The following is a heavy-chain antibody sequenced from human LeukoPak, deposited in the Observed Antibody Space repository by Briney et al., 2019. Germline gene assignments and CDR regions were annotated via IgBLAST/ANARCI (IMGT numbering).Heavy chain of an antibody. CDR2: INPSGGSK. D-gene: IGHD4-11*01. CDR1: RHTFTSHY. CDR3: ARGQDSNFNYYYYMDV. Sequence: GASVKVSCKASRHTFTSHYMHWVRQAPGQGLEWMGIINPSGGSKTYAQKFQGRVTMTRDMSTSTVYMELSSLRSEDTAVYYCARGQDSNFNYYYYMDVWGKGTTVTVSS. V-gene: IGHV1-46*01. J-gene: IGHJ6*03.